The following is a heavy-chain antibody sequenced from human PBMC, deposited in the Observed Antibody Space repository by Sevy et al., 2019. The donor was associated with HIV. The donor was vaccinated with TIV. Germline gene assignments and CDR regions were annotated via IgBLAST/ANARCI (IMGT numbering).Heavy chain of an antibody. CDR3: AKGISSSSWYYFDY. CDR1: GFTLDDYA. CDR2: ISWNSGRI. J-gene: IGHJ4*02. V-gene: IGHV3-9*01. Sequence: GGSLRLSCAASGFTLDDYAMHWVRQAPGKGLEWVSGISWNSGRIGYADSVKGRFTISRDNAKNSLYLQMNSLRAEDTALYYCAKGISSSSWYYFDYWGQGTLVTVSS. D-gene: IGHD6-13*01.